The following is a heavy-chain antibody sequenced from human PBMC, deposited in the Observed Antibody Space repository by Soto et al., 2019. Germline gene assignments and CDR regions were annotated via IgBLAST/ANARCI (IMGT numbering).Heavy chain of an antibody. CDR1: GYTFTDYY. J-gene: IGHJ6*02. CDR2: MNPNSGGT. Sequence: ASVRVSCKASGYTFTDYYMQWVRQAPGQGREWMGWMNPNSGGTNYAQKFQGRVTMTRHTSTSTPYTQPNRLRSDDTAVYHCARDQSPSDGWPGIDVWGQRTTVIVS. D-gene: IGHD6-19*01. CDR3: ARDQSPSDGWPGIDV. V-gene: IGHV1-2*02.